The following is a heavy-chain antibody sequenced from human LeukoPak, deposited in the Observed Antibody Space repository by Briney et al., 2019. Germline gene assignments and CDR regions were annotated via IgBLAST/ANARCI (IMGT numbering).Heavy chain of an antibody. J-gene: IGHJ6*03. CDR1: GFTFSSYG. D-gene: IGHD3-22*01. Sequence: PGGSLRLSCAASGFTFSSYGMHWVRQAPGKGLEWVAVISYDGSNKYYADSVKGRFTVSRDNSKNTLYLQMNSLRAEDTAVYYCARAKYYYDSSGYYLSNRDVWGKGTTVTISS. V-gene: IGHV3-30*03. CDR3: ARAKYYYDSSGYYLSNRDV. CDR2: ISYDGSNK.